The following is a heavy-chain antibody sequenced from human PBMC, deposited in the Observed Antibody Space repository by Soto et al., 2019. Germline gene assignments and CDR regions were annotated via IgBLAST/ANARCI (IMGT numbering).Heavy chain of an antibody. D-gene: IGHD3-9*01. CDR3: AREYYDILTGSPLFYPYYYYYMDV. Sequence: SETLSLTCAVYGGSFSGYYWSWIRQPPGKGLEWIGEINHSGSTNYNPSLKSRVTISVDTSKNQFSLKLSSVTAADTAVYYCAREYYDILTGSPLFYPYYYYYMDVWGKGTTVTVSS. V-gene: IGHV4-34*01. CDR1: GGSFSGYY. J-gene: IGHJ6*03. CDR2: INHSGST.